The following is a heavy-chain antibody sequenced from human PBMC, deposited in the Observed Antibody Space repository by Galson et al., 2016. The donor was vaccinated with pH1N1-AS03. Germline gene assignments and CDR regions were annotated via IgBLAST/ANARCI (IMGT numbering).Heavy chain of an antibody. Sequence: SLRLSCAASGFTLSTYCMSWVRQAPGKGLEWVANIKQDGSEKFYVDSLKGRFTISRDNSKNTLYLQMNSLRAEDTAVYYCAKDKSYGDYPSWFDPWGQGTLVTISS. CDR2: IKQDGSEK. CDR1: GFTLSTYC. V-gene: IGHV3-7*03. J-gene: IGHJ5*02. CDR3: AKDKSYGDYPSWFDP. D-gene: IGHD4-17*01.